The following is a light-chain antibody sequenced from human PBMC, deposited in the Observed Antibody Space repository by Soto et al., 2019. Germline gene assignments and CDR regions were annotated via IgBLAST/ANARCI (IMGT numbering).Light chain of an antibody. CDR2: GAS. J-gene: IGKJ1*01. CDR1: QSVSSSY. Sequence: EIVMTQSPGTLSLSPGERATLSCRARQSVSSSYLAWYQQKPGQAPRLLIYGASSRATGTPDRFSGSGSGTDFTLTISILYPEGVAVYYCQQYGSSPRTFGQGTKVEIK. V-gene: IGKV3-20*01. CDR3: QQYGSSPRT.